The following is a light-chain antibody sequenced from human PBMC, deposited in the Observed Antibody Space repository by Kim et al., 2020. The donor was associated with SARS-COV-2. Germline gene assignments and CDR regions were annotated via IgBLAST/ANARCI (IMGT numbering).Light chain of an antibody. CDR1: QSINTY. J-gene: IGKJ1*01. V-gene: IGKV1-39*01. CDR3: QQSSHTPRT. CDR2: VAS. Sequence: ASVRDRVTSTCRARQSINTYLNWDQHKPGKAPKLLIYVASTLQSGVPSRFSGSGSGTDFTLTINGLQPDDFANYYCQQSSHTPRTFGQGTKVDIK.